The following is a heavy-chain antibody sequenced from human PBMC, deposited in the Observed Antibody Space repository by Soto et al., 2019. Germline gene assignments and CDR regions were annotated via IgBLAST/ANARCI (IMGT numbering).Heavy chain of an antibody. D-gene: IGHD3-16*01. CDR3: ANALGLYYFDY. CDR1: GYTFTNYH. J-gene: IGHJ4*02. V-gene: IGHV1-18*01. CDR2: ISAYNGNT. Sequence: ASVKVSCKASGYTFTNYHISWVRQAPGQGLECMGWISAYNGNTKYSQKFQGRVTITRDTSASTAYMELSSLRSEDTAVYYCANALGLYYFDYWGQGTLVTVSS.